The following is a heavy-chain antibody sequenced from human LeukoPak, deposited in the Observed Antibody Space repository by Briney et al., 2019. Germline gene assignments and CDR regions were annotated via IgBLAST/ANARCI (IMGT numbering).Heavy chain of an antibody. Sequence: PGGSLRLSCAASGFTFSDYYMSWIRQAPGKGLEWVSYISSSGSTIYYADSVKGRFTISRDNAKNPLYLQMNSLRAEDTAVYYCARDAYDILTGGAFDIWGQGTMVTVSS. D-gene: IGHD3-9*01. CDR1: GFTFSDYY. CDR2: ISSSGSTI. J-gene: IGHJ3*02. V-gene: IGHV3-11*01. CDR3: ARDAYDILTGGAFDI.